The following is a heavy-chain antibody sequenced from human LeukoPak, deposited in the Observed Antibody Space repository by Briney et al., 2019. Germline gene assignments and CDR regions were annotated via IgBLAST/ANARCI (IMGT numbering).Heavy chain of an antibody. V-gene: IGHV3-23*01. CDR2: IFGSGGSP. CDR3: GKTTVGYSSGQKPAWPVDY. Sequence: PGGSLRLSCAASGFTFGSHAMDWVRQAPGKRLEWVAGIFGSGGSPHYADPVKGRFTISRDNSRNTVYLQINSLRAEDTAVYYCGKTTVGYSSGQKPAWPVDYWGQGTLVTVSS. J-gene: IGHJ4*02. CDR1: GFTFGSHA. D-gene: IGHD5-18*01.